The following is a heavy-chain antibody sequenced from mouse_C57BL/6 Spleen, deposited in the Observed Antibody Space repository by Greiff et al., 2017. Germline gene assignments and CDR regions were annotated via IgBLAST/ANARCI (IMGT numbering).Heavy chain of an antibody. Sequence: QVQLKESGPGLVQPSQSLSITCTVSGFSLTSYGVHWVRQSPGKGLEWLGVIWSGGSTDYNAAFISRLSISKDNSKSQVFCKMNSLQADDTAIYYCARNRDWDGYYAMDYWGQGTSVTVSS. V-gene: IGHV2-2*01. CDR3: ARNRDWDGYYAMDY. CDR1: GFSLTSYG. D-gene: IGHD4-1*01. CDR2: IWSGGST. J-gene: IGHJ4*01.